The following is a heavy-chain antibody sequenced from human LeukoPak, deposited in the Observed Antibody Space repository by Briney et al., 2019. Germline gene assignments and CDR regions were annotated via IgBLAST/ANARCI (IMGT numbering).Heavy chain of an antibody. CDR2: IDTDGSHT. J-gene: IGHJ4*02. V-gene: IGHV3-74*01. CDR3: ARDTENDFWIDY. CDR1: GFTFSRYW. D-gene: IGHD3-3*01. Sequence: GGSLRLSCAASGFTFSRYWMHWVRQAPGKGLAWVSRIDTDGSHTYYADSVEGRFTISRDNAKNTLYLQMNSLRDEDTAVYYCARDTENDFWIDYWGQGTLVTVSS.